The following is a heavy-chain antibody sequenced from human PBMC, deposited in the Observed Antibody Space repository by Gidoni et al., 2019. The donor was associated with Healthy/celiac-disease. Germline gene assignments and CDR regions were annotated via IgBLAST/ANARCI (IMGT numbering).Heavy chain of an antibody. V-gene: IGHV3-33*01. J-gene: IGHJ4*02. CDR1: GFTFSSYG. CDR2: IWYDGSNK. D-gene: IGHD3-16*01. Sequence: QVQLVESGGGVVQPGRSLRLSCAASGFTFSSYGIHWVRQAPGKGLEWVAVIWYDGSNKYYADSVKGRFTISRDNSKNTLYLQMNSLRAEDTAVYYCARDWGLNPGDYWGQGTLVTVSS. CDR3: ARDWGLNPGDY.